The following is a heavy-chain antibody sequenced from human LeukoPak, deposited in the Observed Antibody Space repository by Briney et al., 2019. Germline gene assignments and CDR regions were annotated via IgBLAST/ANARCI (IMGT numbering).Heavy chain of an antibody. CDR2: SSSGGHYI. V-gene: IGHV3-21*01. J-gene: IGHJ4*02. Sequence: GGSLRLSCAASGGTFSSYNMHWVRQAPGKGLEWVSSSSSGGHYIYYADSVKGRFTISRDNAKNSLYLQVNSLRAEDTAVYYCARALKAFDCWGQGTLVTVSS. CDR1: GGTFSSYN. CDR3: ARALKAFDC.